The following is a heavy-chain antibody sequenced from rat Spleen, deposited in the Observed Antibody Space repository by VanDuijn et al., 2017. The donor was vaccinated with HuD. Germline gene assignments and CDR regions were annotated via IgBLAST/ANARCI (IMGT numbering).Heavy chain of an antibody. CDR1: GFTFSDFF. Sequence: EVQLVESGGGLVQPGRSLKLSCAASGFTFSDFFMAWVRQAPTKWLEWIATFSYDGFTTYYRDSVRGRFTISSDDAKTTLYLHMDSLRSEDTATYYCARRHYGYTDYFDYWGQGVMVTVSS. CDR2: FSYDGFTT. J-gene: IGHJ2*01. V-gene: IGHV5-29*01. D-gene: IGHD1-6*01. CDR3: ARRHYGYTDYFDY.